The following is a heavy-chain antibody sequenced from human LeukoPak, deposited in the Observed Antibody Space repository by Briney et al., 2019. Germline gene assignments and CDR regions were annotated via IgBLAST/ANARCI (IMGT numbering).Heavy chain of an antibody. CDR1: GFTFSSYG. V-gene: IGHV3-30*02. D-gene: IGHD1-26*01. CDR2: IRYDGSNK. J-gene: IGHJ4*02. Sequence: GGTLRLSCAASGFTFSSYGMHWVRQAPGKGLEWVAFIRYDGSNKYYADSVKGRFTISRNNSKNTLYLQMNSLRAEDTAVYYCAKARKYSGSSLGTIDYWGQGTLVTVSS. CDR3: AKARKYSGSSLGTIDY.